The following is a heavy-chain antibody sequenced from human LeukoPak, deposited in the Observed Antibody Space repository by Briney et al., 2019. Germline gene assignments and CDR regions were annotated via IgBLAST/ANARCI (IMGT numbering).Heavy chain of an antibody. D-gene: IGHD5-12*01. Sequence: SETLSLTCNISGGSIGSYYWSWIRQSPGMGLEWIGYIYYSGSTNYNPSLKSRVIISVDTSKNQFSLNLSSVTAADTAVYYCARDGWLPRAGDWGQGTLVTVSS. CDR1: GGSIGSYY. J-gene: IGHJ4*02. V-gene: IGHV4-59*01. CDR2: IYYSGST. CDR3: ARDGWLPRAGD.